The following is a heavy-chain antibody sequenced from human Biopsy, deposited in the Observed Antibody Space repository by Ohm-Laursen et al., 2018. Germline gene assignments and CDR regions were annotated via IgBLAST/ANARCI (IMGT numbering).Heavy chain of an antibody. J-gene: IGHJ4*02. D-gene: IGHD4-17*01. CDR3: GNEVYGRDY. V-gene: IGHV4-34*08. CDR2: INQSGET. CDR1: GATFSDYY. Sequence: TLSLTCTVYGATFSDYYWSWIRQPPGKELEWIGQINQSGETKYNPSLQSRVTISAEVSKNQFSLKLRSLTAADTAIYYCGNEVYGRDYWGQGARVTVSS.